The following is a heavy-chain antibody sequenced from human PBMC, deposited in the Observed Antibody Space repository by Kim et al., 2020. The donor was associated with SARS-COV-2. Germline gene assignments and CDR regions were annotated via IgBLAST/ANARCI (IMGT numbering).Heavy chain of an antibody. CDR3: ARQVILRYSPLRGYFDY. CDR2: IYYSGST. Sequence: SETLSLTCTVSGGSISSSSYYWGWIRQPPGKGLEWIGSIYYSGSTYYNPSLKSRVTISVDTSKNQFSLKLSSVTAADTAVYYCARQVILRYSPLRGYFDYWGQGTLVTVSS. V-gene: IGHV4-39*01. J-gene: IGHJ4*02. CDR1: GGSISSSSYY. D-gene: IGHD3-9*01.